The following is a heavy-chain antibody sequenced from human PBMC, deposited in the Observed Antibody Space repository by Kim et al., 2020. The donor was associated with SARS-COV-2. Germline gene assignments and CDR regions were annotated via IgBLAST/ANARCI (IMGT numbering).Heavy chain of an antibody. Sequence: GGSLRLSCAASGFTFSSYGMHWVRQAPGKGLEWVAVIWYDGSNKYYADSVKGRFTISRDNSKNTLYLQMNSLRAEDTAVYYCARDLRDSSGWYGPYFDYWGQGTLVTVSS. V-gene: IGHV3-33*01. CDR3: ARDLRDSSGWYGPYFDY. CDR1: GFTFSSYG. CDR2: IWYDGSNK. D-gene: IGHD6-19*01. J-gene: IGHJ4*02.